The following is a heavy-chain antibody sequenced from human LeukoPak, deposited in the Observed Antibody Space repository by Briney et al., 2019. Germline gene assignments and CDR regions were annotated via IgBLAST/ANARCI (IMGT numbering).Heavy chain of an antibody. CDR3: ARDSRGYYDSSGYFDH. V-gene: IGHV4-61*01. J-gene: IGHJ4*02. CDR1: GDSVSSDSYY. D-gene: IGHD3-22*01. Sequence: SETLSLTCTVSGDSVSSDSYYWSWIRQPPGKGLEWIGYIYYSGATKQNPSLKSRVTLSVDTSKNQLYLKLNSVTAADTAVYYCARDSRGYYDSSGYFDHWGQGTLVTVSS. CDR2: IYYSGAT.